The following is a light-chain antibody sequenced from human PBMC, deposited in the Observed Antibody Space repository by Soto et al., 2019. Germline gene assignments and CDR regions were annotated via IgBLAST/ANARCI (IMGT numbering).Light chain of an antibody. V-gene: IGKV3-15*01. CDR2: GAS. CDR1: QGIGST. CDR3: QHYANWPLT. Sequence: EIETTQFPDTLSVSPGXGATLSCSASQGIGSTLAWYKQNPGQTPRLLIYGASTRATGVPARFSGSGSRTDFTLTINSLQSEDVAVYYCQHYANWPLTFGGGTKVDIK. J-gene: IGKJ4*01.